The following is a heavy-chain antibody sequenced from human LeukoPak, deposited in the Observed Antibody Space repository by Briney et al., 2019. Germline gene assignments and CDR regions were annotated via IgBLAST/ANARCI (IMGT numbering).Heavy chain of an antibody. CDR2: IKQDGSEQ. D-gene: IGHD3-10*01. J-gene: IGHJ5*02. V-gene: IGHV3-7*01. CDR1: GFTFNAYW. CDR3: TRGARFGELYSWFDP. Sequence: GGSLRLSCAASGFTFNAYWMSWIRQAPGKGLEWVANIKQDGSEQYYVDSVKGRFTISRDNAKNSLYLQMSSLRDDDAAFYYCTRGARFGELYSWFDPWGLGTLVTVSS.